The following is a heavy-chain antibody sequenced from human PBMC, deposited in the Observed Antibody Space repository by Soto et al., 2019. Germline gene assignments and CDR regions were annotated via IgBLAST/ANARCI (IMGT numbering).Heavy chain of an antibody. CDR1: GDPFSTYG. Sequence: SVKVSFKASGDPFSTYGINWVRQAPGQGLEWMARIIPIFGTTDYAQKFQGRVTVSADKSTSTAYLELTSLRSEDTAVYYCARDLALTIFGVASYYYGMDVWGQGTTVTVSS. CDR3: ARDLALTIFGVASYYYGMDV. D-gene: IGHD3-3*01. CDR2: IIPIFGTT. V-gene: IGHV1-69*06. J-gene: IGHJ6*02.